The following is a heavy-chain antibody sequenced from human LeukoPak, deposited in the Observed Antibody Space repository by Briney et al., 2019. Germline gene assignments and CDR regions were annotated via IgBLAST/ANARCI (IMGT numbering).Heavy chain of an antibody. CDR1: GFTVSSKY. V-gene: IGHV3-53*01. Sequence: PGGSLRLSCAASGFTVSSKYMRWVRPAPGKGLEWVSVIYSGGSTYYADSVKGRFTISRDNSKNTLYLQMNSLRAEDTAVYYCARSYGDYAGINWFDPWGQGTLVTVSS. J-gene: IGHJ5*02. CDR2: IYSGGST. CDR3: ARSYGDYAGINWFDP. D-gene: IGHD4-17*01.